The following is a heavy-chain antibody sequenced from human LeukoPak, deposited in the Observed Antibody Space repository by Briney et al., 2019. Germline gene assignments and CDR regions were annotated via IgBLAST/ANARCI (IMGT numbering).Heavy chain of an antibody. J-gene: IGHJ4*02. V-gene: IGHV4-34*01. CDR2: INHSGST. CDR1: GGSFSGYY. Sequence: PSETLSLTCAVYGGSFSGYYWSWIRQPPGKGLEWIGEINHSGSTNYNPSLKSRVTISVDTSKNQFSLKLSPVTAADTAVYYCARGWIQLWLRYFDYWGQGTLVTVSS. D-gene: IGHD5-18*01. CDR3: ARGWIQLWLRYFDY.